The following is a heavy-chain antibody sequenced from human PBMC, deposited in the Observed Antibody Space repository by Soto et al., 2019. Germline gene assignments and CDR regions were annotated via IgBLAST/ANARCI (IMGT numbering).Heavy chain of an antibody. D-gene: IGHD7-27*01. V-gene: IGHV3-7*04. CDR3: ATDLTWAQY. Sequence: EVQLVESGGGLVQPGGSLRLSCAASGFTFGTYWMTWVRQAPGKGLECVGNIKPDRSERYYVDSVKGRFTITRDNAKNSLYLHLTSLRAEDMAVYYCATDLTWAQYWGQGTLVTVSS. CDR1: GFTFGTYW. J-gene: IGHJ4*02. CDR2: IKPDRSER.